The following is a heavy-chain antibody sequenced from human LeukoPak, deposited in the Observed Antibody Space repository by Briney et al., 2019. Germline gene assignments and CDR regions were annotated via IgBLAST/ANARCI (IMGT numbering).Heavy chain of an antibody. D-gene: IGHD2-21*02. Sequence: ASVKVSCKASGYTFTSYGISWVRQAPGQGLEWMGWISAYNGNTNYAQKLQGRVTMTTDTSTSTAYMELRSLRSDDTAVYYCARDLPAYCGGDCPVRHWGQGTLVTVSS. V-gene: IGHV1-18*01. CDR1: GYTFTSYG. CDR2: ISAYNGNT. CDR3: ARDLPAYCGGDCPVRH. J-gene: IGHJ1*01.